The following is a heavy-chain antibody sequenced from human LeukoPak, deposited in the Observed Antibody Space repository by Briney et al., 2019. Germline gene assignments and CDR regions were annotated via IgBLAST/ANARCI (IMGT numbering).Heavy chain of an antibody. CDR3: ARDSPTFDI. CDR1: GFTFSSYA. V-gene: IGHV3-23*01. CDR2: VRGSGGST. J-gene: IGHJ3*02. Sequence: GGSLRLSCAASGFTFSSYAMNWVRQAPGKGLEWVSVVRGSGGSTYYADSVKGRFTISRDNSKNTLYLQMNNLRAEDTAIYYCARDSPTFDIWGQGTMVTVSS.